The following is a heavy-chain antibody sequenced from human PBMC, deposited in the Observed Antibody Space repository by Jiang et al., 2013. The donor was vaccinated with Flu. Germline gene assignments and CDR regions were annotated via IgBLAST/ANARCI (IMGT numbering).Heavy chain of an antibody. V-gene: IGHV5-10-1*01. Sequence: PGESLRISCKVSGYSFTSFWISWVRQIPGKGLEWMGRLNPSDSYANYSPSFEGHVTISVDRSISTAFLQWSGLKASDTAIYFCARHGWWSSASSSGFDIWGQGTTVTVSS. CDR2: LNPSDSYA. D-gene: IGHD2-2*01. J-gene: IGHJ3*02. CDR1: GYSFTSFW. CDR3: ARHGWWSSASSSGFDI.